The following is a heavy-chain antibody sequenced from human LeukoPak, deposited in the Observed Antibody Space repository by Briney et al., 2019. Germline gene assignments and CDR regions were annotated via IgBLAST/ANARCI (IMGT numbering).Heavy chain of an antibody. J-gene: IGHJ4*02. V-gene: IGHV1-69*08. CDR3: ARESVAGGFEY. CDR1: GGTFSSYN. D-gene: IGHD6-19*01. Sequence: SVKVSCKASGGTFSSYNFIWVRQARGQGLEWMGGIIPMQGTPNYAQKFQDRVTISADKSTNTVYMALSSLRYEDTAMYYCARESVAGGFEYWGQGTLVTVSS. CDR2: IIPMQGTP.